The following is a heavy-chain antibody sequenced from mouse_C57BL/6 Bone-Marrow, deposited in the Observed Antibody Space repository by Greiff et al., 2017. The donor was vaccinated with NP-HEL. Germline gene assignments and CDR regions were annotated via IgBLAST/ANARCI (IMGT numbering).Heavy chain of an antibody. CDR2: INPSTGGP. CDR3: ATAQAVYYAMDY. V-gene: IGHV1-42*01. D-gene: IGHD3-2*02. Sequence: VQLQQSGPELVKPGASVKISCKASGYSFTGYYMNWVKQSPEKSLEWIGEINPSTGGPPYNQKFTAKATLPVDKSSSTAYMQLKSLTSEYSAVYYCATAQAVYYAMDYWGQGTSVTFSS. CDR1: GYSFTGYY. J-gene: IGHJ4*01.